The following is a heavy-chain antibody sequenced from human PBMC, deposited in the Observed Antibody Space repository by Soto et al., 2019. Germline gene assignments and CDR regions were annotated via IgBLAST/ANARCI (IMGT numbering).Heavy chain of an antibody. Sequence: PGGSLRLSCAASGFTFSSYAMSWVRQAPGKGLEWVSAISGSGGSTYYADSVKGRFTISRDNSKNTLYLQMNSLRAEDTSVYYCAKASIEYSSSSPFDYWGQGTLVTVSS. V-gene: IGHV3-23*01. CDR3: AKASIEYSSSSPFDY. D-gene: IGHD6-6*01. J-gene: IGHJ4*02. CDR2: ISGSGGST. CDR1: GFTFSSYA.